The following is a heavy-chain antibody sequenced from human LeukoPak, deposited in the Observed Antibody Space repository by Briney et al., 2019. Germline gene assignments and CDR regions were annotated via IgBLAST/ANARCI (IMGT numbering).Heavy chain of an antibody. Sequence: SGTLSLTCAVSGVSISSFNWWSWVRPPPGKGLEWIGEIYHSGSTTYNASLKSRITISLDKSQNQLSLKLSSVTAADTAVYYCLQQADYWGQGTLVTVTS. CDR3: LQQADY. CDR1: GVSISSFNW. D-gene: IGHD6-13*01. J-gene: IGHJ4*02. CDR2: IYHSGST. V-gene: IGHV4-4*02.